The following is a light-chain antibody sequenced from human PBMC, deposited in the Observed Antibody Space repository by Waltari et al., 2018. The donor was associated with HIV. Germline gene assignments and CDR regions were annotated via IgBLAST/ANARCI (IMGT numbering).Light chain of an antibody. J-gene: IGKJ1*01. CDR2: GAS. CDR3: QQYSRTPPT. CDR1: QSVNRTF. V-gene: IGKV3-20*01. Sequence: EIVLTQSPDTLSLSPGERATLSCRASQSVNRTFLAWYRRKPGQAPRVLVYGASSRATGTPDRFSGSGSGTDFTLTISRLEPEDFAVYYCQQYSRTPPTVGQGTKVEIK.